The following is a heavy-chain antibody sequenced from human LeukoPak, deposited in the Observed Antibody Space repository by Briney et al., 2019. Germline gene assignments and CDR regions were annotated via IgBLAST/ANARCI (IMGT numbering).Heavy chain of an antibody. CDR3: ARDLPGGSSYY. V-gene: IGHV3-7*01. CDR1: GFTFSSYW. CDR2: IKQDGSEK. Sequence: GGSLRLSCAASGFTFSSYWMNWVRQAPGMGLEWVANIKQDGSEKYYVDSVKGRFTISRDNAKNSLYLQMNSLRAEDTAVYYCARDLPGGSSYYWGQGILVTVSS. J-gene: IGHJ4*02. D-gene: IGHD1-26*01.